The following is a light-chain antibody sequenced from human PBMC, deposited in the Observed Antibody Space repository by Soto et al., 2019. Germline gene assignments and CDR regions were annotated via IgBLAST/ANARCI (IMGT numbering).Light chain of an antibody. CDR2: AAS. CDR3: QQSYSSPWT. J-gene: IGKJ1*01. Sequence: DIQMTQSPSSLSASVGDRVTITCRASQSISNYLNWYQQKPGKAPKLLIYAASSLQSGVPSKFSASGSGTDFTLTISSLQPEDFATYYCQQSYSSPWTFGQGTKVEIK. CDR1: QSISNY. V-gene: IGKV1-39*01.